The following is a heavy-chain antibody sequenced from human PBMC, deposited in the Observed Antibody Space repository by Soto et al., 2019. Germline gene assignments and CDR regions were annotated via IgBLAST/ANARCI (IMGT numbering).Heavy chain of an antibody. CDR1: GFSLSTPSGVG. CDR3: AHILAIRGYYEGFDY. Sequence: QITLKESGPTLVKPTQTLTLTCTFSGFSLSTPSGVGVGWIRQPPGKALEWLAFIYWDDDKRYSASLKSRLTITKDTSKDQVVLIMTNMDPVDTATYYCAHILAIRGYYEGFDYGGQGAMVTVSS. V-gene: IGHV2-5*02. D-gene: IGHD1-26*01. J-gene: IGHJ4*02. CDR2: IYWDDDK.